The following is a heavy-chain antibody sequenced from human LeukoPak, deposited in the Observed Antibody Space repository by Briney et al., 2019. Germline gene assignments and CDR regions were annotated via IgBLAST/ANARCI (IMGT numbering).Heavy chain of an antibody. V-gene: IGHV4-39*07. D-gene: IGHD4-11*01. CDR1: GGSISNSNSF. J-gene: IGHJ5*02. CDR2: IYYSGIT. Sequence: SETLSLTCTVSGGSISNSNSFWAWIRQPPGKGLEWIGTIYYSGITHYSPSLKSRVTISVDRSKNQFSLKLSSVTAADTAVYYCARTRHWFDPWGQGTLVTVSS. CDR3: ARTRHWFDP.